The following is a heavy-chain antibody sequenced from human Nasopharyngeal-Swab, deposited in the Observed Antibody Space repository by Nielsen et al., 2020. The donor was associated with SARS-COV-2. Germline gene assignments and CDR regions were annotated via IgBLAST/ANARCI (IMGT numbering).Heavy chain of an antibody. CDR2: INTNTGNP. D-gene: IGHD3-22*01. J-gene: IGHJ4*02. CDR1: GYTFTVSY. CDR3: AREWGSSGWY. Sequence: ASVKVSCKASGYTFTVSYIHWVRQAPGQGLEWMGWINTNTGNPTYAQGFTGRFVFSLDTSVSTAYLQISSLKAEDTAVYYCAREWGSSGWYWGQGTLVTVSS. V-gene: IGHV7-4-1*02.